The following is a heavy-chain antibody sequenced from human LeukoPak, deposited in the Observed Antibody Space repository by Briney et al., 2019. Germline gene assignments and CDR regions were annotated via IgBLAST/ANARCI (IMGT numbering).Heavy chain of an antibody. V-gene: IGHV5-51*01. CDR3: ARRYYYDSSGSTFDY. J-gene: IGHJ4*02. CDR2: IYPGDSDA. D-gene: IGHD3-22*01. Sequence: GESLKISCKGSGYSFTSYWIGWVRQMPGKGLEWMGIIYPGDSDARNSPSFQGQVTISADKSISTAYLQRSSLKASDTAMYYCARRYYYDSSGSTFDYWGQGTLVTVSS. CDR1: GYSFTSYW.